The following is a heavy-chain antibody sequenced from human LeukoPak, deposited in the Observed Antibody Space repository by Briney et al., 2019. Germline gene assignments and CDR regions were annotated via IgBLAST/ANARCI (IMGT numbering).Heavy chain of an antibody. D-gene: IGHD3-10*01. V-gene: IGHV4-30-4*01. CDR3: ASGSGSHYGYVDS. Sequence: PSETLSLTCTVSGDSISSGDYYWTWIRQPPGKGLEWIGYIYFTGTTYYNPSLKSRVTISVDTSKNQFSLNLSSVTAADTAVYYCASGSGSHYGYVDSWGQGTLVTVSS. J-gene: IGHJ4*02. CDR1: GDSISSGDYY. CDR2: IYFTGTT.